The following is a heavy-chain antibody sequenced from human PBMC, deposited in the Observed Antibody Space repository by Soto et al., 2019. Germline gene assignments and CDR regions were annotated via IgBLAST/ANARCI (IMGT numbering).Heavy chain of an antibody. V-gene: IGHV3-30*18. CDR2: ISYDGSNK. CDR3: AKDSDSSRWCDPSENYFDY. J-gene: IGHJ4*02. CDR1: GFTFSSYG. Sequence: QVQLVESGGGVVQPGRSLRLSCAASGFTFSSYGMHWVRQAPGKGLEWVAVISYDGSNKYYADSVKGRFTISRDNSKNTLYLQMNSLRAEDTAVYYCAKDSDSSRWCDPSENYFDYWGQGTLVTVSS. D-gene: IGHD6-13*01.